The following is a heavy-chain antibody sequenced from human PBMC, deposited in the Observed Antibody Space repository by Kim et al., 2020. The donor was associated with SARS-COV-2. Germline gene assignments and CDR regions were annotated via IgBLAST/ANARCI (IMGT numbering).Heavy chain of an antibody. V-gene: IGHV5-51*01. J-gene: IGHJ4*02. Sequence: GESLKISCKGSGYSFTSYWIGWVRQMPGKGLEWMGIIYPGDSDTRYSPSFQGQVTISADKSISTAYLQWSSLKASDTAMYYCASPTDYYDSSGYYYDGGIRDWGQGTLVTVSS. D-gene: IGHD3-22*01. CDR3: ASPTDYYDSSGYYYDGGIRD. CDR2: IYPGDSDT. CDR1: GYSFTSYW.